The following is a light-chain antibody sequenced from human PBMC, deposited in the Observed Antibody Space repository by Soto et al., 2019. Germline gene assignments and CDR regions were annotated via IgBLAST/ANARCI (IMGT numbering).Light chain of an antibody. J-gene: IGKJ4*01. V-gene: IGKV3-11*01. Sequence: EIVLTQSPGILSLSPGDRAALSCRASESVSNFLVWYQHKPGQAPRLLMYDSSSRDTDIPARFSGTGSGTDFTLTISSLQPEDFATYYCQQSYSTPLTFGRGTKVDIK. CDR3: QQSYSTPLT. CDR1: ESVSNF. CDR2: DSS.